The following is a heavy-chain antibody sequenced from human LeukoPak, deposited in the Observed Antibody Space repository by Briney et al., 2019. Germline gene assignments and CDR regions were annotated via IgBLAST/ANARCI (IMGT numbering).Heavy chain of an antibody. V-gene: IGHV4-38-2*01. J-gene: IGHJ4*02. Sequence: PSETLSLTCDVSGYSIRSNYYWGWIRQPPGKGLEWIGSIYHSGSTYYTPSLKSRVTISVDTSKNQFSLKLSSVTAADTAVYYCARNVSYSFDYWGQGTLVTVSS. CDR1: GYSIRSNYY. CDR2: IYHSGST. CDR3: ARNVSYSFDY. D-gene: IGHD1-1*01.